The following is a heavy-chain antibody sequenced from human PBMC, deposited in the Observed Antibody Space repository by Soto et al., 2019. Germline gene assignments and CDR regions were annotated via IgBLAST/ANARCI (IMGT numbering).Heavy chain of an antibody. D-gene: IGHD1-1*01. J-gene: IGHJ5*01. V-gene: IGHV1-18*01. CDR1: GYTFTSYG. CDR3: PRSRRSRRSSIGS. CDR2: ISAYNGNT. Sequence: ATMKVACRASGYTFTSYGIIWVRPAPGQGLEWRGWISAYNGNTNYAEKVQGRGTMTRDTSIRTAYIELSRLRSDDPAVYCWPRSRRSRRSSIGSCGHGTLVTVSS.